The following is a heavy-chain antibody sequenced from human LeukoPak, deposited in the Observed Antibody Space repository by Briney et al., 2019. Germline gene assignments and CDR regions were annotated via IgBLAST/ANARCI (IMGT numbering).Heavy chain of an antibody. V-gene: IGHV4-34*01. D-gene: IGHD3-22*01. CDR3: ARAVLRPFMIAAARLSEYFQH. CDR1: GGSFSGYY. CDR2: INHSGST. J-gene: IGHJ1*01. Sequence: PSETLSLTCAVYGGSFSGYYWSWIRQPPGKGLEWIGEINHSGSTNYNPSLKSRVTISVDTSKNQFSLKLSSVTAADTAVYYCARAVLRPFMIAAARLSEYFQHWGQGTLVTVSS.